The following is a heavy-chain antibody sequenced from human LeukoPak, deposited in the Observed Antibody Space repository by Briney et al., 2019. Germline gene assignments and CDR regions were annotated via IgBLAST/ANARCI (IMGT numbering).Heavy chain of an antibody. CDR1: GYSFTSYC. Sequence: GESLKISCKVSGYSFTSYCIGWARQMPGKGLEWMGIIYPGDSGPTYSPSFQGQVTISVDKSINTAYLQWSSLQASDTAMYYCGMSGDRVPLQDDVFDVWGQGTMVTVST. V-gene: IGHV5-51*01. J-gene: IGHJ3*01. CDR2: IYPGDSGP. D-gene: IGHD1-26*01. CDR3: GMSGDRVPLQDDVFDV.